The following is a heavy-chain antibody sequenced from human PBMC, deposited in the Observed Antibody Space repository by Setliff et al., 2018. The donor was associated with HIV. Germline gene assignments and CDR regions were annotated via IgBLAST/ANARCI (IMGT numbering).Heavy chain of an antibody. J-gene: IGHJ5*02. D-gene: IGHD6-13*01. CDR1: GGSITNDNNY. V-gene: IGHV4-39*07. CDR2: IYFNGKT. CDR3: ARDTPYSSSWFHWFDP. Sequence: PSETLSLTCSVSGGSITNDNNYWGWIRQSPGKGLEWIGSIYFNGKTYNNPSLKSRVIMSVDRSRSQLSLYLQMNSLRAEDTALYYCARDTPYSSSWFHWFDPWGQGTLVTVSS.